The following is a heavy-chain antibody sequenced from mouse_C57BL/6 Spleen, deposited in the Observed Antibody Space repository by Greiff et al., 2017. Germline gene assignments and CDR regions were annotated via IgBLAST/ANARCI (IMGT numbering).Heavy chain of an antibody. V-gene: IGHV1-76*01. CDR1: GYTFTDYY. CDR3: AREKRGGLTGYYAMDY. J-gene: IGHJ4*01. D-gene: IGHD4-1*01. CDR2: IYPGSGNT. Sequence: VQLQQSGAELVRPGASVKLSCKASGYTFTDYYINWVKQRPGQGLEWIARIYPGSGNTYYNEKFKGKATLTAEKSSSTAYMQLSSLTSEDSAFYFCAREKRGGLTGYYAMDYWGQGTSVTVSS.